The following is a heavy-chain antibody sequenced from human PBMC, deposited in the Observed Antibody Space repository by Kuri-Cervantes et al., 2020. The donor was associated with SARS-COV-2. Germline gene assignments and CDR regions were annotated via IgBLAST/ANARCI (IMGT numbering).Heavy chain of an antibody. CDR3: ARVPSPPRHTYGDSYFDY. J-gene: IGHJ4*02. CDR2: ISAYNGIT. Sequence: ASVKVSCKASGGTFSSYAISWVRQAPGQGLEWMGWISAYNGITNYAQKLQGRVTMTTDTSTSTAYMELRSLRSDDTAVYYCARVPSPPRHTYGDSYFDYWGQGTLVTVSS. D-gene: IGHD4-17*01. CDR1: GGTFSSYA. V-gene: IGHV1-18*01.